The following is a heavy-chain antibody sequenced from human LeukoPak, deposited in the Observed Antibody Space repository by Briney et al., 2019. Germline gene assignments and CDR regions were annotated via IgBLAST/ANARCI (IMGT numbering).Heavy chain of an antibody. V-gene: IGHV5-51*01. CDR3: AQNRQWLRSGYFNF. D-gene: IGHD5-12*01. J-gene: IGHJ4*02. CDR2: IYPGDSDT. Sequence: GESLKISCKGSGYSFTSYWIGWVRRMPGKGLEWMGIIYPGDSDTKYSPSFQGQVTISTVKSISTAYLQWSSLKASDTAVYYCAQNRQWLRSGYFNFWGQGTLVTVSS. CDR1: GYSFTSYW.